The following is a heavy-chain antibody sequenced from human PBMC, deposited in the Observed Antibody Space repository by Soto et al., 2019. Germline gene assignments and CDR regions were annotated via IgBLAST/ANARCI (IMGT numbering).Heavy chain of an antibody. CDR3: ARHYGDYYYYYGMDV. J-gene: IGHJ6*02. CDR2: IDYNGST. Sequence: QLQLEESGPGLVKPSETLSLTCTVSGGSISSSNYYWGWLRQPPGKGLEWIGSIDYNGSTYYNPSFKSRVTISVDTSKSQFSLKLSSVTAADTAVYYCARHYGDYYYYYGMDVWGQGTTVTVSS. D-gene: IGHD4-17*01. V-gene: IGHV4-39*01. CDR1: GGSISSSNYY.